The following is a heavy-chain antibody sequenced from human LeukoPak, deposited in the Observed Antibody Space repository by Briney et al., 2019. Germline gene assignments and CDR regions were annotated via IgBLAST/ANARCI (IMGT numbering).Heavy chain of an antibody. D-gene: IGHD3-10*01. CDR3: TRDASRGLLSDY. CDR2: IHPDGSET. Sequence: GSLRLSCEGSGFHFWTYWMGWVRQASGKGPGWVANIHPDGSETSYVDSVKGRFTISRDNANNSLYLQMNSLRAEDTAVYYCTRDASRGLLSDYWGQGTLVTVSS. V-gene: IGHV3-7*01. J-gene: IGHJ4*02. CDR1: GFHFWTYW.